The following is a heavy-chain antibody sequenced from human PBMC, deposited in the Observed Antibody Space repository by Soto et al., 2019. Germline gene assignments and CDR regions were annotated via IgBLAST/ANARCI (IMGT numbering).Heavy chain of an antibody. Sequence: GGSLRLSCAASGFTFSSYAMSWVRQAPGKGLEWVSAISGSGGSTYYADSVKGRFTISRDNSKNTLYLQMNSLRAEDTAVYYCARDLRAPRGHNAFDIWGQGTMVTVSS. J-gene: IGHJ3*02. CDR3: ARDLRAPRGHNAFDI. CDR2: ISGSGGST. V-gene: IGHV3-23*01. CDR1: GFTFSSYA.